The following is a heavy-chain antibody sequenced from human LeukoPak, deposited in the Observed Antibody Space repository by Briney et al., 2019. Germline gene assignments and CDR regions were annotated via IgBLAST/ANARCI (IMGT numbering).Heavy chain of an antibody. D-gene: IGHD6-19*01. Sequence: SETLSLTCTVSGGSVSGYYWSWIRQPPGKGLEWIGYIYYSGSTNYNPSLKSRVTISVDTSKNQFSLKLSSVTAADTAVYYCARDSGGSSGSYEYFQHWGQGTLVTVSS. J-gene: IGHJ1*01. V-gene: IGHV4-59*02. CDR1: GGSVSGYY. CDR3: ARDSGGSSGSYEYFQH. CDR2: IYYSGST.